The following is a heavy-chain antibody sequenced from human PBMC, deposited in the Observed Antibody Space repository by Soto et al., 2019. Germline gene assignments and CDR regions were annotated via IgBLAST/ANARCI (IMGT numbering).Heavy chain of an antibody. CDR2: IIPMFGTA. D-gene: IGHD5-18*01. J-gene: IGHJ4*02. CDR1: GGTFSTYA. V-gene: IGHV1-69*12. CDR3: ASGIQLWLRQINNGYSG. Sequence: QVQLVQSGAEVKKPESSVKVSCKAPGGTFSTYAISWVRQAPGQGLEWMGGIIPMFGTANYAQRFQDRVTITAAESTNTVYMELSSLRSEDTAVYFCASGIQLWLRQINNGYSGWGQGTLVTVSS.